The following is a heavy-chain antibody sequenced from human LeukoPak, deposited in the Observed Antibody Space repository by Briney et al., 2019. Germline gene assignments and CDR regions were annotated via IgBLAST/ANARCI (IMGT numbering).Heavy chain of an antibody. CDR1: GGSISSYY. CDR3: ARGGFTMVRGVILDYYYYMDV. CDR2: IYTSGST. D-gene: IGHD3-10*01. J-gene: IGHJ6*03. Sequence: SETLSLTCTVSGGSISSYYWSWIRQPAGKGLEWIGRIYTSGSTNYNPSLKSRVTMSVDTSKNQFSLKLSSVTAADTAVYCCARGGFTMVRGVILDYYYYMDVWGKGTTVTVSS. V-gene: IGHV4-4*07.